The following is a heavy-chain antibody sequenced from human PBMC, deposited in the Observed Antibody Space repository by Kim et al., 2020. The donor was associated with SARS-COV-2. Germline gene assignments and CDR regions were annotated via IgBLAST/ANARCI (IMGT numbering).Heavy chain of an antibody. D-gene: IGHD3-3*01. CDR1: GYRFASYW. CDR2: IYPGDSDT. J-gene: IGHJ4*02. Sequence: GESLKISCKVSGYRFASYWIGWVRQMPGKGLEWMGVIYPGDSDTRYSPSFEGQVTISADKSVSTAYLQWGSLKASDSAMYYCARMSVSYDAGGYFDSWGQGTLVTVSS. CDR3: ARMSVSYDAGGYFDS. V-gene: IGHV5-51*01.